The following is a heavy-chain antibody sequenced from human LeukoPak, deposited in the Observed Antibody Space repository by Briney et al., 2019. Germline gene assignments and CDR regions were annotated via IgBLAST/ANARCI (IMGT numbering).Heavy chain of an antibody. Sequence: SETLSRTCAVYGGSFSGYYWSWIRQPPGKGLEWIGEINHSGSTNYNPSLKSRVTISVDTSKNQFSLKLSSVTAADTAVYYCAREIWYSSGWTNWYFDLWGRGTLVTVSS. CDR1: GGSFSGYY. D-gene: IGHD6-19*01. J-gene: IGHJ2*01. CDR3: AREIWYSSGWTNWYFDL. V-gene: IGHV4-34*01. CDR2: INHSGST.